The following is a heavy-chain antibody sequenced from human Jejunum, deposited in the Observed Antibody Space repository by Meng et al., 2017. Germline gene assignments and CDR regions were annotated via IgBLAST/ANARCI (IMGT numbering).Heavy chain of an antibody. CDR2: IWHDGHKV. CDR3: LRGRDY. D-gene: IGHD3-10*01. CDR1: GLHFAYYG. Sequence: QVELGWGGRGVGQPGKSLRLSCSASGLHFAYYGMHWVRQAPGKGLEWVAVIWHDGHKVFYADSVRGRFTISRDNSHNTVDRQMNSVRVDDTAVYFCLRGRDYWGQGTLVTVSS. J-gene: IGHJ4*02. V-gene: IGHV3-33*01.